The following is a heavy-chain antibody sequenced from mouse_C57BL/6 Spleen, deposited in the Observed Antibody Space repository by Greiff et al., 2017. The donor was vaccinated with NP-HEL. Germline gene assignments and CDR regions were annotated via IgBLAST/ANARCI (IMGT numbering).Heavy chain of an antibody. J-gene: IGHJ2*01. Sequence: QVQLQQPGAELVMPGASVKLSCKASGYTFTSYWMHWVKQRPGQGLEWIGEIDPSDSYTNYNQKFKGKSTLTVDKSSSTAYMQLSSLTSEDSAFYYCAAGIDYWGQGTTLTVSS. CDR1: GYTFTSYW. CDR3: AAGIDY. CDR2: IDPSDSYT. D-gene: IGHD3-3*01. V-gene: IGHV1-69*01.